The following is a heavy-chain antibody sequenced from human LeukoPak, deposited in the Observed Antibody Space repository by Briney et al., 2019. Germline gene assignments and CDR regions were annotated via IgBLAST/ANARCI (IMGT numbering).Heavy chain of an antibody. CDR3: AKGYYDYVWGSYYFDY. CDR1: GFTFSSYA. D-gene: IGHD3-16*01. CDR2: ISGSGGNT. J-gene: IGHJ4*02. Sequence: PGGSLRLSCAASGFTFSSYAMSWVRQAPGKGLEWVSAISGSGGNTYYADSVKGRFTISRDNSRDTLYLQMNSLRAEDTAVYYCAKGYYDYVWGSYYFDYWGQGTLVTVSS. V-gene: IGHV3-23*01.